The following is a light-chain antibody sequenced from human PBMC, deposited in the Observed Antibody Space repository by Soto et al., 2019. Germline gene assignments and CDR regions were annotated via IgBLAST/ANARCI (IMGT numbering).Light chain of an antibody. J-gene: IGKJ4*01. V-gene: IGKV2D-29*01. CDR1: QSLLHTDGKTY. Sequence: DVVMTQTPLSLSVTPGQPASISCKSSQSLLHTDGKTYLYWYLQKPGHPPQLLIYEVFNRFSGVPDRFSGSGSVTEFTLKISRVEAEDVGTYYCMQTIQPLLTFGGGTKVEI. CDR3: MQTIQPLLT. CDR2: EVF.